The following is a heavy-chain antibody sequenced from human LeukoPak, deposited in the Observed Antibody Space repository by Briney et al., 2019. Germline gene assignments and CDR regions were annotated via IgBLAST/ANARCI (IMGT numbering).Heavy chain of an antibody. CDR2: IYYSGST. V-gene: IGHV4-39*01. CDR3: ARHAGGISATGTRPFDY. Sequence: PSETLSLTCTVSGASFSSSTYYWGWIRQPPGKGLEWIGSIYYSGSTYYNPSLKSRVTMSVDTSKDQFSLKLSSVTAADTAVYYCARHAGGISATGTRPFDYWGQGTLVTVSS. CDR1: GASFSSSTYY. J-gene: IGHJ4*02. D-gene: IGHD6-13*01.